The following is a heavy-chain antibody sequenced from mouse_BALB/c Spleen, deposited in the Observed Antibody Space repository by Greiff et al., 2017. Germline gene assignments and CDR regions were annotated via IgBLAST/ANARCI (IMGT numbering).Heavy chain of an antibody. Sequence: EVKVVESGGGLVKPGGSLKLSCAASGFAFSSYDMSWVRQTPEKRLEWVAYISSGGGSTYYPDTVKGRFTISRDNAKNTLYLQMSSLKSEDTAMYYCARHDYGNFPYWGQGTTLTVSS. CDR1: GFAFSSYD. V-gene: IGHV5-12-1*01. CDR3: ARHDYGNFPY. D-gene: IGHD2-1*01. J-gene: IGHJ2*01. CDR2: ISSGGGST.